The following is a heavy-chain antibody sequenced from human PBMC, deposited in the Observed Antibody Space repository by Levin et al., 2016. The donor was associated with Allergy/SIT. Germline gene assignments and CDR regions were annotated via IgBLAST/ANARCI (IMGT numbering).Heavy chain of an antibody. Sequence: ASVKVSCKASGYTFTSYGISWVRQAPGQGLEWMGWISAYNGNTNYAQKLQGRVTMTTDTSTSTAYMELRSLRSDDTAVYYCARDPRYNRSWSYYYYYGMDVWGQGTTVTVSS. V-gene: IGHV1-18*01. D-gene: IGHD1-14*01. J-gene: IGHJ6*02. CDR3: ARDPRYNRSWSYYYYYGMDV. CDR1: GYTFTSYG. CDR2: ISAYNGNT.